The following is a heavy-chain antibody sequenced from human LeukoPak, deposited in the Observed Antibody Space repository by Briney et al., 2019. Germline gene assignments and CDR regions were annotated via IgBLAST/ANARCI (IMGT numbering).Heavy chain of an antibody. D-gene: IGHD4/OR15-4a*01. CDR1: GYTVSSNS. Sequence: GGSLRLSCTVSGYTVSSNSMSWVREAPGKGLEWVSFIYSDNTHYSDSVKGRFTISRDNSKNTLYLQMNSLRAEDTAVYYCARRAGAYSHPYDYWGQGTLVTVSS. CDR2: IYSDNT. V-gene: IGHV3-53*01. CDR3: ARRAGAYSHPYDY. J-gene: IGHJ4*02.